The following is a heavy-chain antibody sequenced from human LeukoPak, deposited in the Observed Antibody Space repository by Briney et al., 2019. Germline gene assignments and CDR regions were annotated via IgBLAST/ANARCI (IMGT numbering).Heavy chain of an antibody. CDR3: AKDFYDSSGYYTRIFDY. Sequence: GGSLRLSCGASGFTFSSYAMSWVRQAPGKGLEWVSTISGSGGSTYYADSVKGRFTISRDNSKNTLYLQMNSLRAEDTAVYYCAKDFYDSSGYYTRIFDYWGQGTLVTVSS. D-gene: IGHD3-22*01. V-gene: IGHV3-23*01. CDR1: GFTFSSYA. J-gene: IGHJ4*02. CDR2: ISGSGGST.